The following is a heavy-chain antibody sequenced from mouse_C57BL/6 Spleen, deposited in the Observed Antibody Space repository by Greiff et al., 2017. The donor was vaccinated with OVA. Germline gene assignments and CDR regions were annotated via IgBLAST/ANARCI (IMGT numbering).Heavy chain of an antibody. CDR1: GYTFTNYW. CDR3: ARSTTVVAPYWYFDV. D-gene: IGHD1-1*01. J-gene: IGHJ1*03. CDR2: IYPGGGYT. V-gene: IGHV1-63*01. Sequence: QVQLQQSGAELVRPGTSVKMSCKASGYTFTNYWIGWAKQRPGHGLEWIGDIYPGGGYTKYNEKFKGKATLTADKYSSTAYMQFSSLTSEDSAIYYCARSTTVVAPYWYFDVWGTGTTVTVSS.